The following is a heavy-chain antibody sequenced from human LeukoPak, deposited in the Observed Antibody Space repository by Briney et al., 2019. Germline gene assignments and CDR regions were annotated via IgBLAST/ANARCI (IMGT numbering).Heavy chain of an antibody. CDR2: IYYSEST. CDR3: ARGGITMVRGVIRFDP. Sequence: SETLSLTCTVSGGSLSSYYWSWIRQPPGKGLEWIGYIYYSESTNYNPSLTSRVTISVDTSMNQFSLKLSSVPAADTAVYYCARGGITMVRGVIRFDPWGQGTLVTVSS. V-gene: IGHV4-59*01. J-gene: IGHJ5*02. D-gene: IGHD3-10*01. CDR1: GGSLSSYY.